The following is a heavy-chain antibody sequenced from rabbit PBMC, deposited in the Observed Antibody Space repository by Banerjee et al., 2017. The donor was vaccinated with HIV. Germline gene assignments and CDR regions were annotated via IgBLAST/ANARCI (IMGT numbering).Heavy chain of an antibody. D-gene: IGHD6-1*01. V-gene: IGHV1S40*01. CDR2: IYTGGSGST. J-gene: IGHJ6*01. CDR3: ARYGDYGDGYAL. CDR1: GFSFSSSYW. Sequence: QSLEESGGDLVKPGASLTLTCTASGFSFSSSYWMCWVRQAPGKGLEWIGCIYTGGSGSTYYASWAKGRFTISKTSSTVDLKMTSLTAADTATYFCARYGDYGDGYALWGPGTLVTVS.